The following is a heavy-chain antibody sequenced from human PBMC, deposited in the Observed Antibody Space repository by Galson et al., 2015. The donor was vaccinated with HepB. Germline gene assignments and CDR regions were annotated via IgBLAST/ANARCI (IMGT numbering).Heavy chain of an antibody. V-gene: IGHV3-43*01. D-gene: IGHD3-10*01. Sequence: SLRLSCAASGFTFSDPTMHWVRQTPGKGLEWVSLINWDGSTTYYADSVKARFTISRDNSKNSLYLQMNSLTTEDTAFYYCAKDTGSSVVRGPPSVAMDVWGRGTTVTVS. CDR1: GFTFSDPT. CDR3: AKDTGSSVVRGPPSVAMDV. CDR2: INWDGSTT. J-gene: IGHJ6*02.